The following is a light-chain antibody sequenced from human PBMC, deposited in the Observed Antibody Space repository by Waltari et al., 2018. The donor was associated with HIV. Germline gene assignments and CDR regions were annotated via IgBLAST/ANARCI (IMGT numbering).Light chain of an antibody. Sequence: EIVLTQSPGTLSFSPGERATLSCRASQSVSSSYVAGHQQHAGHAPMLIIYGASSRATGIGGRFRGGGAGTDFTPTISRLEPEDFAVYYCQQYSSSPWTFGQGTKVEIK. CDR1: QSVSSSY. CDR2: GAS. V-gene: IGKV3-20*01. J-gene: IGKJ1*01. CDR3: QQYSSSPWT.